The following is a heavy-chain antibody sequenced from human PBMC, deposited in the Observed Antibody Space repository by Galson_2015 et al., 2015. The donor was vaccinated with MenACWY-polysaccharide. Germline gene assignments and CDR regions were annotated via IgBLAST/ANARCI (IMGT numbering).Heavy chain of an antibody. CDR3: ARQRGYSYGYNDY. J-gene: IGHJ4*02. CDR1: ALTFSSYW. D-gene: IGHD5-18*01. CDR2: INLDGRDK. Sequence: SLRLSCAASALTFSSYWMSWVRQAPGKGLEWVANINLDGRDKYYVDSVRGRFTISRDNARDSLYLQMNSLSVEDTAVYYCARQRGYSYGYNDYWGQGTLVTVSS. V-gene: IGHV3-7*01.